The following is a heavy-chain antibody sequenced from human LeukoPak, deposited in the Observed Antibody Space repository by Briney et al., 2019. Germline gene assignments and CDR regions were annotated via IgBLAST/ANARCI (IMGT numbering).Heavy chain of an antibody. Sequence: PGGSLRLSCSASGLTFSSYGMHWVRQAPGKGLVWVAFIRYDGSDKYYAESVKGRFTISRDNSKNTLYLQMNSLRAEDTAVYYCAKDYYYDSSGYYYYYMDVWGKGTTVTISS. D-gene: IGHD3-22*01. CDR1: GLTFSSYG. J-gene: IGHJ6*03. CDR3: AKDYYYDSSGYYYYYMDV. CDR2: IRYDGSDK. V-gene: IGHV3-30*02.